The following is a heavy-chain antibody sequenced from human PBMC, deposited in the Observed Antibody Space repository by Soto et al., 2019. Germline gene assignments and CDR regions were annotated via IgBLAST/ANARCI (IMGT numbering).Heavy chain of an antibody. J-gene: IGHJ3*02. CDR1: GFTFSSYA. V-gene: IGHV3-23*01. D-gene: IGHD1-26*01. CDR2: ISGSGGST. CDR3: AKDDGLMSGSYSDAFDI. Sequence: EVQLLESGGGLVQPGGSLRLSCAASGFTFSSYAMSWVRQAPGKGLEWVSAISGSGGSTYYADSVKGRFTISRDNSKNTLYLQMNSLRAEDTAVYYCAKDDGLMSGSYSDAFDIWGQGTMVTVSS.